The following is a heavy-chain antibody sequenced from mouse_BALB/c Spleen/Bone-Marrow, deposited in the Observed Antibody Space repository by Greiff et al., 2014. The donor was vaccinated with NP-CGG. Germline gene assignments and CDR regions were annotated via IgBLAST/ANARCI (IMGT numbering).Heavy chain of an antibody. Sequence: EVHLVESGGGLVKPGGSLKLSCAASGFTFSDYYMCWIRQTPEKRLEWVATISDGGSYTYYPDSVKGRFTISRDNAKNNLYLQMSSLKSEDTAMYYCVRSGGRYGAMDHWGQGTSVTVSS. CDR3: VRSGGRYGAMDH. V-gene: IGHV5-4*02. CDR1: GFTFSDYY. D-gene: IGHD2-10*02. CDR2: ISDGGSYT. J-gene: IGHJ4*01.